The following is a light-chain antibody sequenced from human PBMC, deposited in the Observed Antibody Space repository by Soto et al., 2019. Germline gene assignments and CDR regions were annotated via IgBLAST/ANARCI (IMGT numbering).Light chain of an antibody. J-gene: IGKJ2*01. CDR2: LGS. CDR3: MQARQTLYT. Sequence: DIVMTQSPLSLPVTPGEPASISCRSSQSLLHSNGYNYLDWYLQKPEQSPQLLIYLGSNRASGVPDRFSGSGSGTDFTLKISRVEAEDVGVYYCMQARQTLYTFGQGTKLEIK. V-gene: IGKV2-28*01. CDR1: QSLLHSNGYNY.